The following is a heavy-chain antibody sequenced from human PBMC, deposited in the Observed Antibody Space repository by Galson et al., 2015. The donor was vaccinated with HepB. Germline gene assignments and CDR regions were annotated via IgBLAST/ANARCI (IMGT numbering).Heavy chain of an antibody. CDR2: INSGGSGT. V-gene: IGHV3-74*01. CDR3: ARYSYGHSDY. CDR1: GFTFSSYW. Sequence: SLRLSCAASGFTFSSYWMHWVRQAPGKGLVCVSRINSGGSGTTYADSVKGRFTISRDNAKNTLYLQMNSLRVEDTAVYYCARYSYGHSDYWGQGTLVTVSS. J-gene: IGHJ4*02. D-gene: IGHD5-18*01.